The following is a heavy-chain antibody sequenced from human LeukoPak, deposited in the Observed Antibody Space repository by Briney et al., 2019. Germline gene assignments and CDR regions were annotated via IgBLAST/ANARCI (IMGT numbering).Heavy chain of an antibody. CDR2: ISAYNGNT. D-gene: IGHD3-22*01. V-gene: IGHV1-18*01. Sequence: ASVKVSCKASGYTFTSYGISWVRQAPGQGLEWMGWISAYNGNTNYAQKLQGRVTMTTDTSTSTAYMELRSLRSDDTAVYYCARDSPYYYDSSGGSPIDYWGQGTLVTVSS. J-gene: IGHJ4*02. CDR3: ARDSPYYYDSSGGSPIDY. CDR1: GYTFTSYG.